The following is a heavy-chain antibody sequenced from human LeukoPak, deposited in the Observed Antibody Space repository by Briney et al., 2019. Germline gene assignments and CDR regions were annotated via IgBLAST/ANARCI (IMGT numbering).Heavy chain of an antibody. Sequence: PSETLSLTCAVYGGSFSGYYWSWIRQPPGKGLEWIGEINHSGSTNYNPSLKSRVTISVDTSKNQFSLKLSSVTAADTAVYYCATPRRRVVIARHPEYFQHWGQGTLVTVSS. V-gene: IGHV4-34*01. J-gene: IGHJ1*01. CDR1: GGSFSGYY. D-gene: IGHD2-21*01. CDR2: INHSGST. CDR3: ATPRRRVVIARHPEYFQH.